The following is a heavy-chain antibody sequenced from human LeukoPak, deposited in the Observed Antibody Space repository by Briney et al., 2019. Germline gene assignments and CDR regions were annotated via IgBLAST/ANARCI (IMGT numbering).Heavy chain of an antibody. J-gene: IGHJ4*02. V-gene: IGHV3-21*01. D-gene: IGHD5-12*01. CDR1: GFTFSSYS. CDR3: ARDRGGSGYDFDY. Sequence: GGSLRLSCAASGFTFSSYSMNWVRQAPRKGLEWVSSISSSSSYIYYADSVKGRFTISRDNAKNSLYLQMNSLRAEDTAVYYCARDRGGSGYDFDYWGQGTLVTVSS. CDR2: ISSSSSYI.